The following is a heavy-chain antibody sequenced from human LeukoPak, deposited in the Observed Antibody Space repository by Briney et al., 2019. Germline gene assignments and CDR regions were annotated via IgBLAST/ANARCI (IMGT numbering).Heavy chain of an antibody. J-gene: IGHJ4*02. V-gene: IGHV3-30*18. D-gene: IGHD2-2*01. CDR1: GFTFSSYG. CDR2: ISYDGSNK. Sequence: GGSLRLSCAASGFTFSSYGTHWVRQAPGKGLERVAVISYDGSNKYYADSVKGRFTISRDNSKNTLYLQMNSLRAEDTAVYYCAKEGNDQGYFDYWGQGTLVTVSS. CDR3: AKEGNDQGYFDY.